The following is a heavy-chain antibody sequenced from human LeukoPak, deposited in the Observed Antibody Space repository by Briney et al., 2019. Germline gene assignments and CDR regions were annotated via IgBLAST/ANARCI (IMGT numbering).Heavy chain of an antibody. J-gene: IGHJ4*02. Sequence: GGSLRLSCAASGFTFSSYSMNWVRQAPGKGLEWVSSISSSSSYIYYADSVKGRFTISRDNAKNSLCLQMNSLRADDSAVYYCLGGNQPRGGGQGTLVTVSS. D-gene: IGHD3-10*01. V-gene: IGHV3-21*01. CDR1: GFTFSSYS. CDR2: ISSSSSYI. CDR3: LGGNQPRG.